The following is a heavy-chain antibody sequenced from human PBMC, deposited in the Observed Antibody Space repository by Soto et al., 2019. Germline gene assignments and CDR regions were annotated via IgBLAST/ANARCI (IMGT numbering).Heavy chain of an antibody. V-gene: IGHV4-34*01. CDR2: INHSGRA. CDR3: AKGPQGGYYDSGSFYSSVD. D-gene: IGHD3-10*01. J-gene: IGHJ4*02. CDR1: GGSFNGYY. Sequence: PSETLSLTCAVSGGSFNGYYWSWIRQPPGKGLEWIGEINHSGRANYNPTFKSRVFISVDTSKNQLSLQLGSVSAADTAVYYCAKGPQGGYYDSGSFYSSVDWGQGTLVTVS.